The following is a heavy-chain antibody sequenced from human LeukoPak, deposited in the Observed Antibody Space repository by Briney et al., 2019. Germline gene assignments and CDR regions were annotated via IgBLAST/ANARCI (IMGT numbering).Heavy chain of an antibody. CDR3: ARHGSIATGAFTY. J-gene: IGHJ4*02. CDR2: IYYSGST. D-gene: IGHD6-13*01. V-gene: IGHV4-39*01. CDR1: GGSISSGDYY. Sequence: SETLSLTCTVSGGSISSGDYYWSWIRQPPGKGLEWIGSIYYSGSTYYNPSLKSRVTISVDTSRNQFSLKLGSVTAADTALYYCARHGSIATGAFTYWGQGALVTVSS.